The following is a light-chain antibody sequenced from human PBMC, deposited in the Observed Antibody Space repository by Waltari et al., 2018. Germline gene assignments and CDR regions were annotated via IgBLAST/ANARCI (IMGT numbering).Light chain of an antibody. V-gene: IGLV1-51*02. CDR3: GTWHSGLDAEV. CDR2: DDN. Sequence: QSVVTQPPSVSAAPGQKVAISCSGSSSNIGNNYVSWYQHLPGTAPKLLIYDDNKRPSGIPDRFSASKSGTSATLAITGLQTGDEGDYYCGTWHSGLDAEVFGGGTKVTVL. J-gene: IGLJ2*01. CDR1: SSNIGNNY.